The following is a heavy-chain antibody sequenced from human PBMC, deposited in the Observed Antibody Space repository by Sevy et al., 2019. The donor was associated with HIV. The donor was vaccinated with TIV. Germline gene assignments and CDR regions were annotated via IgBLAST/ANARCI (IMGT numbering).Heavy chain of an antibody. J-gene: IGHJ4*02. V-gene: IGHV3-30-3*01. CDR2: ISYDGSNK. CDR3: ASASGSYPIDY. Sequence: GGSLRLSCAASGFTFSSYAMHWVRQAPGKGLEWVAVISYDGSNKYYADSVKGRFTISRVNSKNTLYLQMNSLRAEDTAVYYCASASGSYPIDYWGQGTLVTVSS. CDR1: GFTFSSYA. D-gene: IGHD1-26*01.